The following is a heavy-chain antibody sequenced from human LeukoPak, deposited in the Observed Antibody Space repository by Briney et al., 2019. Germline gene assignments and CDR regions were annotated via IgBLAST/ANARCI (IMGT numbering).Heavy chain of an antibody. J-gene: IGHJ4*02. Sequence: SETLSLTYTVSGGSVSSHYWTWIRQPPGKGLQWVAYTNHVGSTDYNPSLKSQATISVDTSKNQFSLKLSSVTAADTAVYYCARHYDGRGSGSYYEDYWGQGTLVIVSS. V-gene: IGHV4-59*08. D-gene: IGHD1-26*01. CDR3: ARHYDGRGSGSYYEDY. CDR2: TNHVGST. CDR1: GGSVSSHY.